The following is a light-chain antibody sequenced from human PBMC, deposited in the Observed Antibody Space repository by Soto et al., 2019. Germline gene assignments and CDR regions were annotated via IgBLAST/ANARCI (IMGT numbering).Light chain of an antibody. Sequence: EILLTQSPVTLSLSPGQRATLSCRTRETVSEDQLAWYQQKPGQAPRLVIFAVSSRATGIPARFSGGGSGTDFTLTISSLEPEDFAVYYCQQRSNWPPTFGQGTKVDIK. CDR1: ETVSED. CDR3: QQRSNWPPT. V-gene: IGKV3-11*01. J-gene: IGKJ1*01. CDR2: AVS.